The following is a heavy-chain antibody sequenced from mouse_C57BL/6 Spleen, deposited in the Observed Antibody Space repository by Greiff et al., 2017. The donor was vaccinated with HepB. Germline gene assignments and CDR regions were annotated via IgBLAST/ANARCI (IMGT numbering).Heavy chain of an antibody. CDR2: ISDGGSYT. J-gene: IGHJ3*01. D-gene: IGHD2-1*01. V-gene: IGHV5-4*01. Sequence: EVQRVESGGGLVKPGGSLKLSCAASGFTFSSYAMSWVRQTPEKRLEWVATISDGGSYTYYPDNVKGRFTISRDNAKNNLYLQMSHLKSEDTAMYYCAREGIYYGKGGFAYWGQGTLVTVSA. CDR3: AREGIYYGKGGFAY. CDR1: GFTFSSYA.